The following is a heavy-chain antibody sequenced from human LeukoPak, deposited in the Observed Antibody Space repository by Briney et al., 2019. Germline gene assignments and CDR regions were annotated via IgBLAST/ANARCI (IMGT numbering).Heavy chain of an antibody. D-gene: IGHD1-26*01. J-gene: IGHJ4*02. Sequence: PGGSLRLSCAASGFTFSTYAMGWVRQAPGKGLEWVSVISSRGEESFYVDSVKGRFTISRDNAKNTVYLQMSRLGAEDTAVYSCAKGWFGSGIVDSWGQGTLVTVAS. CDR2: ISSRGEES. V-gene: IGHV3-23*01. CDR1: GFTFSTYA. CDR3: AKGWFGSGIVDS.